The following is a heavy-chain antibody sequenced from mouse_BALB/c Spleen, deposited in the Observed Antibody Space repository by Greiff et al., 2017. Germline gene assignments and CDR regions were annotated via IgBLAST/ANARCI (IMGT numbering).Heavy chain of an antibody. CDR3: ARDDYDGYWYFDV. Sequence: QVQLQQPGAELVKPGASVKLSCKASGYTFTSYWMHWVKQRPGQGLEWIGEINPSNGRTNYNEKFKSKATLTVDKSSSTAYMKLSSLTSEDSAVYYCARDDYDGYWYFDVWGAGTTVTVSS. D-gene: IGHD2-4*01. CDR1: GYTFTSYW. V-gene: IGHV1S81*02. J-gene: IGHJ1*01. CDR2: INPSNGRT.